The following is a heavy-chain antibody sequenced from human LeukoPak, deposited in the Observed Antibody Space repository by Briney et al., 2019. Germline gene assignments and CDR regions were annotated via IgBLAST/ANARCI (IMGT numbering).Heavy chain of an antibody. D-gene: IGHD6-13*01. CDR1: GFTFSSYS. CDR2: ISSNGGST. V-gene: IGHV3-64D*09. CDR3: VKISGIWGIAAADY. Sequence: GGSLRLSCSASGFTFSSYSMHWVRQAPGKGLEYVSAISSNGGSTYYADSVKGRFTISRDNSKNTLYLQMSSLRAEDTAVYYCVKISGIWGIAAADYWGQGTLVTVSS. J-gene: IGHJ4*02.